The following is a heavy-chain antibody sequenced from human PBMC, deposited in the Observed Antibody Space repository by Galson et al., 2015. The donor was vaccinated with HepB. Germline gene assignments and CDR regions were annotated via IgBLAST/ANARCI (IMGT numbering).Heavy chain of an antibody. CDR1: GFTFSNYW. CDR3: ARESPAYYDTLTGYSYYYHAMDV. V-gene: IGHV3-7*01. D-gene: IGHD3-9*01. CDR2: IKQDGSEK. J-gene: IGHJ6*02. Sequence: SLRLSCAGSGFTFSNYWMSWVRQAPGKGLEWVANIKQDGSEKDSVDSVKGRFTISRDNAKNSLYLQMNSLRDEDTAVYYCARESPAYYDTLTGYSYYYHAMDVWGQGTTVTVSS.